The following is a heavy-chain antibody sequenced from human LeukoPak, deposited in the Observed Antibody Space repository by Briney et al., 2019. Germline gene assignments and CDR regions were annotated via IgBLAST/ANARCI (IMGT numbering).Heavy chain of an antibody. CDR3: GTLRDYFDY. V-gene: IGHV3-15*01. J-gene: IGHJ4*02. CDR1: GFTFSSYG. Sequence: GGSLRLSCAASGFTFSSYGMHWVRRAPGKGLEWVGRIKSKTDGGTTDYAAPVKGRFTISRDDSKNTLYLQMNSLKTEDTAVYYCGTLRDYFDYWGQGTLVTVSS. D-gene: IGHD1-1*01. CDR2: IKSKTDGGTT.